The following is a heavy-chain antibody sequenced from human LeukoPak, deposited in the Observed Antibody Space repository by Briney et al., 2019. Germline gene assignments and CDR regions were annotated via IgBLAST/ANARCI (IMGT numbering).Heavy chain of an antibody. D-gene: IGHD4-17*01. CDR2: IYYSGST. CDR1: GGSISSYY. V-gene: IGHV4-59*01. J-gene: IGHJ3*02. Sequence: PSETLSLTCTVSGGSISSYYWSWIRQPPGKGLEWIGYIYYSGSTNYNPSLKSRVTISVDTSKNQLSLKLSSVTAADTAVYYCARDRGATTHAFDIWGQGTMVTVSS. CDR3: ARDRGATTHAFDI.